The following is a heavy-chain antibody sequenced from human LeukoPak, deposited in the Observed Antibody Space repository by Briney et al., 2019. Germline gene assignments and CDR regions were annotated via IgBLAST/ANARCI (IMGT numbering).Heavy chain of an antibody. CDR2: IYYSGST. CDR1: GGSISSYY. D-gene: IGHD5-18*01. J-gene: IGHJ4*02. V-gene: IGHV4-59*01. CDR3: ARGIVGYSYGSYFDY. Sequence: SETLSLTCTVSGGSISSYYWSWIRQPPGKGLEWIGYIYYSGSTNYNPSLKSRVTISVDTSKNQFSLKLSSVTAADTAVYYCARGIVGYSYGSYFDYWGQGTLVTVSS.